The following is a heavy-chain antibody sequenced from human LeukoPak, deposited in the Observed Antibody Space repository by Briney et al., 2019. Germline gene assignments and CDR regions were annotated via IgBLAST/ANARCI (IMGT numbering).Heavy chain of an antibody. J-gene: IGHJ5*02. CDR3: ARGARYYYDSSGWFDP. V-gene: IGHV3-9*01. CDR2: ISWNSGSI. CDR1: GFTFDDYA. Sequence: GGSLRLSCAASGFTFDDYAMHWVRQAPGKGLEWVSGISWNSGSIGYADSVKGRFTISRDNAKNSLYLQMNSLRDEDTAVYYCARGARYYYDSSGWFDPWGQGTLVTVSS. D-gene: IGHD3-22*01.